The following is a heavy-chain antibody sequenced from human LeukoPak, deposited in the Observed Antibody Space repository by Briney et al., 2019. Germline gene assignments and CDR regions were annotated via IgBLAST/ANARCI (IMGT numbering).Heavy chain of an antibody. CDR3: ARVGNYYDSSGYYSWYFDY. CDR1: GGSISSGGYS. Sequence: SETLSLTCAVSGGSISSGGYSWSWIRQPPGKGLEWIGYIYHSGSTYYNPSLKSRVTTSVDRSKNQFSLKLSSVTAADTAVYYCARVGNYYDSSGYYSWYFDYWGQGTLVTVSS. J-gene: IGHJ4*02. V-gene: IGHV4-30-2*01. D-gene: IGHD3-22*01. CDR2: IYHSGST.